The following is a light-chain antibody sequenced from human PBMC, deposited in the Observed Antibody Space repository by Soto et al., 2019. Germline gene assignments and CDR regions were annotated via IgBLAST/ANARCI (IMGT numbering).Light chain of an antibody. CDR3: QHRV. J-gene: IGKJ5*01. CDR1: QSVSTW. CDR2: DAS. V-gene: IGKV1-5*01. Sequence: DIQMTQSPSTLSASVGYRVTITCRASQSVSTWLSWYQQRPGKPPKLLIYDASSLQSGVPSKFSGGGSGTDFTLTVSSLQPDDFATYYCQHRVFGPGTQLETK.